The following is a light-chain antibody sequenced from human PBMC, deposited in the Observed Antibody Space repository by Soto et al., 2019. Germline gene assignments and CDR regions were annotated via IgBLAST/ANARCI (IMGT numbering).Light chain of an antibody. CDR3: QQYGSSRT. CDR1: QSVSSSY. J-gene: IGKJ1*01. Sequence: EVVLTQSPGTLSLSPWERATLSCRASQSVSSSYLAWYQQKPGQAPRLLIYGASSRATGIPDRFSGSGSGTDFTLTISRLEPEDLAVYYCQQYGSSRTFGQGTKVEIK. CDR2: GAS. V-gene: IGKV3-20*01.